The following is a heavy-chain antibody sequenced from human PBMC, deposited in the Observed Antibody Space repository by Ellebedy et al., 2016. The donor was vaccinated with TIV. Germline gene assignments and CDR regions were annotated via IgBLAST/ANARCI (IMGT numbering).Heavy chain of an antibody. J-gene: IGHJ3*02. D-gene: IGHD3-22*01. CDR1: GYTFTGYY. V-gene: IGHV1-2*02. CDR3: ASYYYDSSGYYWEWAFDI. CDR2: INPNSGGT. Sequence: AASVKVSCKASGYTFTGYYMHWVRQAPGQGLAWMGWINPNSGGTNYAQKFQGRVTMTRDTSISTAYMELSRLRSDDTAVYYCASYYYDSSGYYWEWAFDIWGQGTMVTVSS.